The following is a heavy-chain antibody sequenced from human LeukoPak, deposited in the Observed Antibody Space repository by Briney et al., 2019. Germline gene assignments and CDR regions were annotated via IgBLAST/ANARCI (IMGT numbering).Heavy chain of an antibody. CDR2: IYTSGST. CDR3: ARGTYDFWSGYPNYFDY. V-gene: IGHV4-61*02. D-gene: IGHD3-3*01. CDR1: GGSISSGSYY. Sequence: PSETLSLTCTVSGGSISSGSYYWSWIRQPAGKGLEWIGRIYTSGSTNYNPSLKSRVTISVDTSKNQFSLKLSSVTAADTAVYYCARGTYDFWSGYPNYFDYWGQGTLVTVSS. J-gene: IGHJ4*02.